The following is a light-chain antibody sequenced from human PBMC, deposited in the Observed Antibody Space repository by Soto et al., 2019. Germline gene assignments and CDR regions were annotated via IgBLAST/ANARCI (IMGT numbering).Light chain of an antibody. CDR1: SSDVGGYNY. J-gene: IGLJ2*01. CDR2: DVN. Sequence: QSVLTQPASVSGSPGQSITISCTGTSSDVGGYNYVSWYQQYPGKAPKLMIYDVNNRPSGVSDRFSGSKSGHTTPLTISGLQAEDEADYYCASYTSSTTVVFGGGTKVTVL. V-gene: IGLV2-14*01. CDR3: ASYTSSTTVV.